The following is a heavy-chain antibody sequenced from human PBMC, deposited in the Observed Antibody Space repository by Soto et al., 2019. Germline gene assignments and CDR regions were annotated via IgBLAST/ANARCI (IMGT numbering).Heavy chain of an antibody. CDR1: GFTFSSYA. D-gene: IGHD6-19*01. J-gene: IGHJ6*02. Sequence: GGSLRLSCAASGFTFSSYAMHWVRQAPGKGLEWVAVISYDGSNKYYADSVKGRFTISRDNSKNTLYLQMNSLRAEDTAVYYCAGGDGSGWPYYYYGMDVWGQGTTVTVSS. CDR2: ISYDGSNK. CDR3: AGGDGSGWPYYYYGMDV. V-gene: IGHV3-30-3*01.